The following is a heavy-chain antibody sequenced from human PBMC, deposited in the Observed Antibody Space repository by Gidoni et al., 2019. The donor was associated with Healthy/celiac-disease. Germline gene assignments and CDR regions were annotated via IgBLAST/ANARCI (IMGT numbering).Heavy chain of an antibody. Sequence: QVQLVQSGAEVKKPGSSVTVSCKASGYTFTGYYMHWVRQAPGQGLEWMGWINPNSGGTNYAQKFQGRVTRTRDTSISTAYMELSRLRSDDTAVYYCARVKAVYSSGWTLDYWGQGTLVTVSS. CDR3: ARVKAVYSSGWTLDY. CDR1: GYTFTGYY. V-gene: IGHV1-2*02. CDR2: INPNSGGT. D-gene: IGHD6-19*01. J-gene: IGHJ4*02.